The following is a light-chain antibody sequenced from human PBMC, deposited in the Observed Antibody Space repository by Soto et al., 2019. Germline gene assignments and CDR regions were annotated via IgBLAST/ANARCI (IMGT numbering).Light chain of an antibody. CDR1: SSDVGGYNY. V-gene: IGLV2-11*01. CDR2: DVS. Sequence: QSALTQPRSVSGSPGQSVTISCTGTSSDVGGYNYVSWYQQHPGQAPKVMIYDVSERPSGVPDRFSGSKSGNTASLTISGLQAADEADYYCCSYAGSPRYVFGTGTKLTVL. CDR3: CSYAGSPRYV. J-gene: IGLJ1*01.